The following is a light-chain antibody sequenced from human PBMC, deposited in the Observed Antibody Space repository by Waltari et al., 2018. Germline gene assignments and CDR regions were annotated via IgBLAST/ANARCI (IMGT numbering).Light chain of an antibody. Sequence: DIVMTQSPDSLAVSLGERATVNCKSSQNVLYSPHNKIFVAWFQQKLGQPPKLLIYWAATRESGVPVRFSGSGSGRDFTLTISSLQAEDVAVYYCQQYYSIPWTFGQGTKVEIK. CDR2: WAA. CDR1: QNVLYSPHNKIF. CDR3: QQYYSIPWT. V-gene: IGKV4-1*01. J-gene: IGKJ1*01.